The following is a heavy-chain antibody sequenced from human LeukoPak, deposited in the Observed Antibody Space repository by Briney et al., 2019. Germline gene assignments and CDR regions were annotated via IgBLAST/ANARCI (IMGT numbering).Heavy chain of an antibody. Sequence: SETLSLTCAVCGGSFSGYYWSWIRQPPGKGLEWIGEINHSGSTNYNPSLKSRVTISVDTSKNQFSLKLSSVTAADTAVYYCARGSYDSSGYYYVPFDYWGQGTLVTVSS. J-gene: IGHJ4*02. V-gene: IGHV4-34*01. CDR2: INHSGST. CDR3: ARGSYDSSGYYYVPFDY. CDR1: GGSFSGYY. D-gene: IGHD3-22*01.